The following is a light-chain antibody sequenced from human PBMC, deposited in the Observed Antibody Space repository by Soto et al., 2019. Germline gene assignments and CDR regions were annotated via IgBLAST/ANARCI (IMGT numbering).Light chain of an antibody. V-gene: IGLV2-14*01. CDR2: EVY. CDR1: SNDIGGYNY. CDR3: SSYTTNHTRV. J-gene: IGLJ3*02. Sequence: QSALTQPASVSGSPGQSITFSRTGTSNDIGGYNYVSWFQHHPDKAPKLIIYEVYDRPSGVSNRFSGSKSGNTASLTISGLQPEDEADYYCSSYTTNHTRVFGGGTKLTVL.